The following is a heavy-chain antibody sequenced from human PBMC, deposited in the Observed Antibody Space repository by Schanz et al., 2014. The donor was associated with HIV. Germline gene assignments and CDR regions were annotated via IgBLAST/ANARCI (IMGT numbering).Heavy chain of an antibody. Sequence: QEQVVESGGRVVQPGRSLRLSCAASGFTFGSYWMTWVRQAPGKGLEWVALISDDGSKKFYADSVKGRFVISRDNSNNTLYLQMSSLRAEDTAVYFCVDFWIGYFRYWGRGTLVSVSS. D-gene: IGHD3-3*01. CDR3: VDFWIGYFRY. CDR2: ISDDGSKK. V-gene: IGHV3-30*03. CDR1: GFTFGSYW. J-gene: IGHJ4*02.